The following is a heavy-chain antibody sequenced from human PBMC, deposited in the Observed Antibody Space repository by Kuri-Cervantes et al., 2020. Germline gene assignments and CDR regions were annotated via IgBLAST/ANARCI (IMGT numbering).Heavy chain of an antibody. D-gene: IGHD3-9*01. V-gene: IGHV3-15*01. CDR3: ARDGKREYYDILTGHYGFDY. J-gene: IGHJ4*02. CDR2: IKRKTDGGTI. CDR1: GFTFSNYW. Sequence: GGSLRLSCVASGFTFSNYWMSWVRQAPGKGLEWVGRIKRKTDGGTIDYAAPVKGRFTISRDDSKNTLYLQMNSLRAEDTAVYYCARDGKREYYDILTGHYGFDYWGQGTLVTVSS.